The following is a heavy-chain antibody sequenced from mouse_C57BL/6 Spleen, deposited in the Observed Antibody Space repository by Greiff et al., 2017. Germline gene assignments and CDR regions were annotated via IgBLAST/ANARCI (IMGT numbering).Heavy chain of an antibody. J-gene: IGHJ4*01. CDR1: GFTFSDYG. Sequence: DVQLVESGGGLVKPGGSLKLSCAASGFTFSDYGMHWVRQAPEKGLEWVAYISSGSSTIYYADTVKGRFTISRDNAKNTLFLQMTSLRSEDTAMYYCARDYYGNYYAMDYWGQGTSVTVSS. CDR3: ARDYYGNYYAMDY. V-gene: IGHV5-17*01. D-gene: IGHD1-1*01. CDR2: ISSGSSTI.